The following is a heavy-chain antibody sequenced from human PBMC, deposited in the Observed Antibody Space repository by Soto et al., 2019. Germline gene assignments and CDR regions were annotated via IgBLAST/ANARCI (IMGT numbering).Heavy chain of an antibody. CDR1: GFTFSSYG. CDR2: ISYDGSNK. J-gene: IGHJ6*02. V-gene: IGHV3-30*18. Sequence: PGGSLRLSCAASGFTFSSYGMHWVRQAPGKGLEWVAVISYDGSNKYYADSVKGRFTISRDNSKNTLYLQMNSLRAEDTAVYYCAKDLSRYYYYGMDVWGQGTTVTVSS. CDR3: AKDLSRYYYYGMDV.